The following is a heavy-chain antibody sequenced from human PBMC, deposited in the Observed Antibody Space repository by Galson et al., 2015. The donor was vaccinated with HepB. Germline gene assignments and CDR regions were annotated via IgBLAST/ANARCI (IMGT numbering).Heavy chain of an antibody. CDR2: IYHSGST. V-gene: IGHV4-30-2*01. D-gene: IGHD5-18*01. CDR3: AGGSSYGYTFYYYYGVDV. CDR1: GGSISSDGYS. J-gene: IGHJ6*02. Sequence: TLSLTCAVSGGSISSDGYSWSWIRQPPGKGLEWVGYIYHSGSTYYNPSLKSPVAISVDRSKNQFSLKLSSVTAADTAVYYCAGGSSYGYTFYYYYGVDVWGQGTTVTVSS.